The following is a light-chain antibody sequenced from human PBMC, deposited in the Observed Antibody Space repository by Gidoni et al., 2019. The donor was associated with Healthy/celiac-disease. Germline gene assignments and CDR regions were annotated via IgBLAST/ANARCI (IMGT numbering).Light chain of an antibody. CDR3: SSYTSSCTLGYV. V-gene: IGLV2-14*01. CDR2: DVS. CDR1: SSDVGGYNY. J-gene: IGLJ1*01. Sequence: QSALTQPASVSGSPGQSITISCTGTSSDVGGYNYVPWYQQHPGKAPKLMIYDVSNRPSGVSNRFSGSKSGNTASLTISGLQAEDEADYYCSSYTSSCTLGYVFGTGTKVTVL.